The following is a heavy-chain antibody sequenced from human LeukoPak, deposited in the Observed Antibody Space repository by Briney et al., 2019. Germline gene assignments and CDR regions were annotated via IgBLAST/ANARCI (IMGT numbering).Heavy chain of an antibody. Sequence: ASVKVSCKASGYTFTSYGISCVRQAPGQGLEWMGWISAYNGNTNYAQKLQGRVTMTTDTSTSTAYMELRSLRSDDTAVYYCARYSSSWPDSDYWGQGTLVTVSS. CDR2: ISAYNGNT. CDR3: ARYSSSWPDSDY. J-gene: IGHJ4*02. CDR1: GYTFTSYG. V-gene: IGHV1-18*01. D-gene: IGHD6-13*01.